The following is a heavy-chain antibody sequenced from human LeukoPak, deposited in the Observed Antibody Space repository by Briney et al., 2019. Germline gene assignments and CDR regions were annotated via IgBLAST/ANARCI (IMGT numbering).Heavy chain of an antibody. D-gene: IGHD3-22*01. V-gene: IGHV3-23*01. CDR1: GFTFSSYA. CDR3: AKVSTMIGAFDI. J-gene: IGHJ3*02. Sequence: GGSLRLSCAASGFTFSSYAMSWVRQAPGKGLEWVSAISGSGGSTYYADSVKGRFTISRDNSKSTLYLQMNSLRAEDTAVYYCAKVSTMIGAFDIWGQGTMVTVSS. CDR2: ISGSGGST.